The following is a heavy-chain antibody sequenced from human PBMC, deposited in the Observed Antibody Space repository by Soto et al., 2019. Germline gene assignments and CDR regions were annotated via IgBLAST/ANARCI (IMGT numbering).Heavy chain of an antibody. J-gene: IGHJ3*02. V-gene: IGHV5-51*01. D-gene: IGHD3-10*01. CDR2: IYPGDSDT. CDR3: ARPVIDDGAPWGAFDI. CDR1: GYSFTSYW. Sequence: GESLKISCKGSGYSFTSYWIGWVRQMPGKGLEWMGIIYPGDSDTRYSPSFQGQVTISADKSISTAYLQWSSLKASDTAMYYCARPVIDDGAPWGAFDIWGQGKMVTVSS.